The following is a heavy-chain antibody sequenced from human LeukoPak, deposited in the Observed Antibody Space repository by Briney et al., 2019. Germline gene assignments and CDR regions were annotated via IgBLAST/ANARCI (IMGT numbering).Heavy chain of an antibody. V-gene: IGHV3-7*01. J-gene: IGHJ4*02. CDR3: SIGEGDDY. Sequence: PGGSLRLSCAASGFTFSSYWMSWVRQAPGKGLKWVANINRDESEKYYVHPVKARFTISRDNAKTPLNLQMNSLRVVDTAIYYCSIGEGDDYWGQGTLVTVSS. CDR1: GFTFSSYW. CDR2: INRDESEK. D-gene: IGHD3-10*01.